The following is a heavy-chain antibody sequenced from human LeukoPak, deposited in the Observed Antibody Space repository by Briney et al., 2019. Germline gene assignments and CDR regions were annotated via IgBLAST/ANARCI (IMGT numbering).Heavy chain of an antibody. Sequence: PGGSLRLSCAASGFTFSGHWMSWVRHAPGKGLEWVANIKQGGSDKYYVDSVKGRFTISRDNANNLLYLQMNSLRGEDTAVYYCTRDRSRAEDDWGQGTLVTVSS. CDR3: TRDRSRAEDD. CDR2: IKQGGSDK. CDR1: GFTFSGHW. J-gene: IGHJ4*02. D-gene: IGHD1-14*01. V-gene: IGHV3-7*01.